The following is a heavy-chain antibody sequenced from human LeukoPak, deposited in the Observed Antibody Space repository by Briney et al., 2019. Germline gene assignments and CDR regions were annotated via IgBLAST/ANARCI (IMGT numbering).Heavy chain of an antibody. J-gene: IGHJ4*02. D-gene: IGHD3-22*01. CDR3: ARIYDSSGHPR. Sequence: SETLSLTCTVSGGSISSSSYYWGWIRQPPGRGLEWIGSIYYSGSTYYNPSLKSRVTISVDTSKNQFSLKLSSVTAADTAVYYCARIYDSSGHPRWGQGTLVTVSS. CDR2: IYYSGST. CDR1: GGSISSSSYY. V-gene: IGHV4-39*01.